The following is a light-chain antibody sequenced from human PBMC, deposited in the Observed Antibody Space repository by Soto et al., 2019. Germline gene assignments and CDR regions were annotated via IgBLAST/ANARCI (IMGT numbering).Light chain of an antibody. CDR2: NNN. CDR1: SSNIGRNT. CDR3: AAWDDSLSGLYV. V-gene: IGLV1-44*01. Sequence: QSVLTQPPSASGTPGQRVTISCSGSSSNIGRNTVNWYQQLPGTAPKLLIYNNNQRPSGVPDRFSGSKSGTSASLAISGLQSEDEADYYCAAWDDSLSGLYVFGTGTKVTVL. J-gene: IGLJ1*01.